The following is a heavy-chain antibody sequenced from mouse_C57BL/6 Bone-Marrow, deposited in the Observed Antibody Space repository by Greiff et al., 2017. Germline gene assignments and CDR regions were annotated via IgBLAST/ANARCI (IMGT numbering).Heavy chain of an antibody. CDR1: GFTFSAYY. V-gene: IGHV5-16*01. D-gene: IGHD1-1*01. CDR3: ARVSFYYGSSYGYFDV. CDR2: INYDGSST. J-gene: IGHJ1*03. Sequence: EVKLMESEGGLVQPGSSMKLSCTASGFTFSAYYMAWVRQVPEKGLEWVATINYDGSSTYYLDSLKSRFIISRDNAKNILYLQMSSRRSEDTATYYCARVSFYYGSSYGYFDVWGTGTTVTVSS.